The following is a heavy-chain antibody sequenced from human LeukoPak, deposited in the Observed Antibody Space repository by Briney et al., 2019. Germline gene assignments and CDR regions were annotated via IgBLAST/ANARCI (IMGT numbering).Heavy chain of an antibody. CDR1: GYSISSGYY. J-gene: IGHJ4*02. CDR2: IYHTGNT. CDR3: AGIGEYGSTFDY. Sequence: SETLSLTCTVSGYSISSGYYWGWIRQPPGKGLEWIGSIYHTGNTYYNPSLKSRVTISVDTSKNQFSLKLTSVTAADTAVYYCAGIGEYGSTFDYWGQGTLVTVSS. V-gene: IGHV4-38-2*02. D-gene: IGHD3-10*01.